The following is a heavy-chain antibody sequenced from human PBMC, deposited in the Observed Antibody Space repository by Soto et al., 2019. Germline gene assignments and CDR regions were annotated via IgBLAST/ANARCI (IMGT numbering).Heavy chain of an antibody. D-gene: IGHD2-21*02. CDR1: GFNVNSDY. Sequence: PGGSLRLSCAASGFNVNSDYMNWVRQTPGKGLEWVASIYSGETTYYADSVRGRFTISSDKSKNTLYSQLSSLRIEDTAVYYCTRDGRGLGRLSLFEYWGQGVLVTVSS. J-gene: IGHJ4*02. CDR2: IYSGETT. CDR3: TRDGRGLGRLSLFEY. V-gene: IGHV3-53*05.